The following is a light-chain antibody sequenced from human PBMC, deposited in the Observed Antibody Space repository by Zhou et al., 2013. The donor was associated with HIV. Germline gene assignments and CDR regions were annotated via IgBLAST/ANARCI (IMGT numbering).Light chain of an antibody. CDR3: QQLNSYLLT. CDR1: QTINNY. Sequence: DIQMTQSPSSLSASVGDRVTITCRASQTINNYLNWYQQKPGKAPNLLIYAASSLQGGVPSRFSGRGSGTDFTLTISSLQPEDFATYYCQQLNSYLLTFGGGTKVEIK. J-gene: IGKJ4*01. V-gene: IGKV1-39*01. CDR2: AAS.